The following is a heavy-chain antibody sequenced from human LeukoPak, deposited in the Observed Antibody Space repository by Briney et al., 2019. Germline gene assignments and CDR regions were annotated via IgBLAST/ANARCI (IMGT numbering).Heavy chain of an antibody. CDR1: GYTVTGYY. D-gene: IGHD6-19*01. Sequence: ASVKVSCKASGYTVTGYYMHWVRQAPGQGLEWMGWISPNSGGTNYAQKFQGRVTMTRDTSISTAYMELSRLRSDDTAVYYCARDIGPSIAVADLFDYWGQGTLVTVSS. CDR2: ISPNSGGT. V-gene: IGHV1-2*02. J-gene: IGHJ4*02. CDR3: ARDIGPSIAVADLFDY.